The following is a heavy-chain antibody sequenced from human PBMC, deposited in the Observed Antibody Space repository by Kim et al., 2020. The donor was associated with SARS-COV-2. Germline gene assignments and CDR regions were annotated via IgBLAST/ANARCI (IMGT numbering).Heavy chain of an antibody. CDR3: ARADYYDSSGYYLVAFDY. J-gene: IGHJ4*02. Sequence: KGRLTISRDNAKNTLYLQMNSLRAEDTAVYYCARADYYDSSGYYLVAFDYWGQGTLVTVSS. V-gene: IGHV3-74*01. D-gene: IGHD3-22*01.